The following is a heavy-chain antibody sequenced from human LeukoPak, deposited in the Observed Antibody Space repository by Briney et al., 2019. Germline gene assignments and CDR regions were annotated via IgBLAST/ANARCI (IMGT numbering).Heavy chain of an antibody. Sequence: GGSLRLSCAASGFTFSSYAMSWVRQAPGKGLEGVSAFSGSGGSTYYADSVKGRFTISRDNSKNTLYLQMNSLRAEDTAVYYCAKEKLTYYYDSSGPEGDAFDIWGQGTMVTVSS. V-gene: IGHV3-23*01. D-gene: IGHD3-22*01. CDR2: FSGSGGST. CDR3: AKEKLTYYYDSSGPEGDAFDI. CDR1: GFTFSSYA. J-gene: IGHJ3*02.